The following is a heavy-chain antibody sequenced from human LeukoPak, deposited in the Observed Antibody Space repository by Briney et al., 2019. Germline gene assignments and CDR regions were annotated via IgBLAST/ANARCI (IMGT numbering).Heavy chain of an antibody. V-gene: IGHV4-59*01. J-gene: IGHJ3*02. Sequence: SETLSLTRTVSGGSISTYYWSWIRQPPGKGLEWIAYIDYRGSTTYNPSLRSRVTISVDTSRNQFSLKLSSVTAADTAVYYCARSRSGYSYDHAAFEIWGQGTVVTVSS. CDR3: ARSRSGYSYDHAAFEI. CDR2: IDYRGST. D-gene: IGHD5-18*01. CDR1: GGSISTYY.